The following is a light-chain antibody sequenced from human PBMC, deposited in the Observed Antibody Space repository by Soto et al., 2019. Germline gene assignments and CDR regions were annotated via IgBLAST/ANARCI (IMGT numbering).Light chain of an antibody. J-gene: IGLJ2*01. CDR1: SGHSSYA. Sequence: QPVLTQAPSASASLGASVKLTCTLSSGHSSYAIAWHQEQPEKGPRYLMKLNSDGSHAKGDGIPDRFAGSSSGAERYLTISSLQSEDEAGYYCQTWGSGIQVFGGGTKLTVL. CDR2: LNSDGSH. CDR3: QTWGSGIQV. V-gene: IGLV4-69*01.